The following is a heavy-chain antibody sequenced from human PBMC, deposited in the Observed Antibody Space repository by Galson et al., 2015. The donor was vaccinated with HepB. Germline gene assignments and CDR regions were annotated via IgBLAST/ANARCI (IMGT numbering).Heavy chain of an antibody. CDR2: IKSKTDGGTT. CDR3: TTGAHIDTMVRGEAPGWC. Sequence: SLRLSCAASGFTFSNAWMSWVRQAPGKGLEWVGRIKSKTDGGTTDYAAPVKGRFTISRDDSKNTLYLQMNSLKTEDTAVYYCTTGAHIDTMVRGEAPGWCWGQGTLVTVSS. D-gene: IGHD3-10*01. CDR1: GFTFSNAW. V-gene: IGHV3-15*01. J-gene: IGHJ4*02.